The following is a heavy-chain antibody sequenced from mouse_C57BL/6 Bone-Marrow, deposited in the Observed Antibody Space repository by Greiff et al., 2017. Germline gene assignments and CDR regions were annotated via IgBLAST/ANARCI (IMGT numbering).Heavy chain of an antibody. CDR2: IYPGNSDT. CDR3: TGSNYHYYAMDY. V-gene: IGHV1-5*01. D-gene: IGHD2-5*01. Sequence: VQLQQSGTVLARPGASVKMSCKTSGYTFTSYWMHWVKQRPGQGLEWIGAIYPGNSDTSYNQKFKGKAKLTAVTSASTAYMELSSLTNEDSAVXYGTGSNYHYYAMDYWGQGTSVTVSS. J-gene: IGHJ4*01. CDR1: GYTFTSYW.